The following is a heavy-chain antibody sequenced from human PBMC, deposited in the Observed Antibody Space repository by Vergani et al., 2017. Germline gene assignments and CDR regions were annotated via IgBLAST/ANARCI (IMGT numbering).Heavy chain of an antibody. CDR1: GGSISSGGYS. D-gene: IGHD3-10*01. J-gene: IGHJ3*02. Sequence: QLQLQESGSGLVKPSQTLSLTCAVSGGSISSGGYSWSWIRQPPGKGLEWIGYIYHSGSTYYNPSLKSRVTISVDRSKNQFSLKLSSVTAADTAVYYCARVGPYPHSGSYRVDAFDIWGQGTMVTVSS. V-gene: IGHV4-30-2*01. CDR2: IYHSGST. CDR3: ARVGPYPHSGSYRVDAFDI.